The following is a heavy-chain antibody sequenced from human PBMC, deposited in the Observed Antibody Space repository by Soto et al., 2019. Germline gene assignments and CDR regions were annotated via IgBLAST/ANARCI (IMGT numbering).Heavy chain of an antibody. CDR1: GFTFSSYW. CDR2: IKQDGSEK. Sequence: GGSLRLSCAASGFTFSSYWMSWVRQAPGKGLEWVANIKQDGSEKHYVDSVKGRFTISRDNAKNSLYLQMNSLRAEDTAVYYCAIHFHPDMVVTMGDCWGQGTLVTVSS. V-gene: IGHV3-7*01. D-gene: IGHD5-12*01. J-gene: IGHJ4*02. CDR3: AIHFHPDMVVTMGDC.